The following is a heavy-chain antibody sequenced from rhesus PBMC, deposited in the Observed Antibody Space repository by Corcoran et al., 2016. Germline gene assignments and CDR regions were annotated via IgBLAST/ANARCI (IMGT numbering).Heavy chain of an antibody. CDR3: ARGGPDYGSNYGLDS. CDR2: VEPEDGAT. Sequence: EVQLVQSGAEVKKPGASVKISCKASGYTFTDYYLHWVRQAPGKGFEWMGSVEPEDGATIHAQKVQDRVTNTADTSTDTAYMERSSLRSEDTAVYYCARGGPDYGSNYGLDSWGQGVVVTVSS. V-gene: IGHV1-111*02. CDR1: GYTFTDYY. D-gene: IGHD4-4*01. J-gene: IGHJ6*01.